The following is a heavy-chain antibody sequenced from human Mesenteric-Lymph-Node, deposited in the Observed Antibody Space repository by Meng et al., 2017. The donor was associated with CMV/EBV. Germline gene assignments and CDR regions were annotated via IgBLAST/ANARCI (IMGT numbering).Heavy chain of an antibody. CDR2: IYYRGTT. V-gene: IGHV4-31*03. CDR3: ARAYTSWYFDL. D-gene: IGHD2-2*02. Sequence: CTVSGASISSGGYYWSWIRQHPGEGLEWIGYIYYRGTTYYNPSLKGRVTISVDTSKTLFSLKLSSVTAADTAVYYCARAYTSWYFDLWGRGTLVTVSS. J-gene: IGHJ2*01. CDR1: GASISSGGYY.